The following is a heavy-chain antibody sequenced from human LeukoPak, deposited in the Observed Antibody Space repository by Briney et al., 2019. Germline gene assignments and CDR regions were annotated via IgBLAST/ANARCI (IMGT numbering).Heavy chain of an antibody. CDR3: AKGDFWSGYWFDY. CDR2: IYSGGST. Sequence: GGSLRLSCAASGFTVSNNYMTWVRQAPGKGLEWGSLIYSGGSTYYADSVKGRFTISRDNSKNTLYLQMNSLRAEDTAVYYCAKGDFWSGYWFDYWGQGTLVTVSS. CDR1: GFTVSNNY. V-gene: IGHV3-53*01. D-gene: IGHD3-3*01. J-gene: IGHJ4*02.